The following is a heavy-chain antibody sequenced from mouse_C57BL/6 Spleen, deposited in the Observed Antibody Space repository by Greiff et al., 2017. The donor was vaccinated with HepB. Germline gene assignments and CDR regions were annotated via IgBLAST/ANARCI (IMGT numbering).Heavy chain of an antibody. CDR1: GYTFTDYN. J-gene: IGHJ3*01. V-gene: IGHV1-22*01. CDR2: INPNNGGT. D-gene: IGHD1-1*01. Sequence: EVQLQQSGPELVKPGASVKMSCKASGYTFTDYNMHWVKQSHGKSLEWIGYINPNNGGTSYNQKFKGKATLTVNKSSSTAYMELRSLTSEDSAVYYWARVITTVGSFAYWGQGTLVTVSA. CDR3: ARVITTVGSFAY.